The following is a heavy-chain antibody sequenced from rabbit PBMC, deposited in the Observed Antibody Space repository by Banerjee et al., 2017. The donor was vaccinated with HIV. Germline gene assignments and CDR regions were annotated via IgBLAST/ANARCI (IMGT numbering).Heavy chain of an antibody. D-gene: IGHD4-1*01. J-gene: IGHJ2*01. CDR2: IYAGSSGYT. CDR1: GFSFSGSYY. V-gene: IGHV1S40*01. CDR3: PIELDAVVRCNYGV. Sequence: QQLEESGGDLVKPGASLTLTCTASGFSFSGSYYMCWVRQAPGKGLEWIACIYAGSSGYTDYASCAKGRFTISKTSSTSVTLQMTSQTSADTAHDACPIELDAVVRCNYGVRGQGTLVTVS.